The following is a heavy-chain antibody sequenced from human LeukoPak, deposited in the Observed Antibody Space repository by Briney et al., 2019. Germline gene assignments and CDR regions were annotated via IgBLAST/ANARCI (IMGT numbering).Heavy chain of an antibody. Sequence: ASVKVSCKASGGTFSSYAISWVRQAPGQGLEWMGGIIPIFGTANYAQKFRGRVTITADESTSTAYMELSSLRSEDTAVYYCAKELYDFWSGSMDYWGQGTLATVSS. CDR1: GGTFSSYA. CDR3: AKELYDFWSGSMDY. J-gene: IGHJ4*02. V-gene: IGHV1-69*13. CDR2: IIPIFGTA. D-gene: IGHD3-3*01.